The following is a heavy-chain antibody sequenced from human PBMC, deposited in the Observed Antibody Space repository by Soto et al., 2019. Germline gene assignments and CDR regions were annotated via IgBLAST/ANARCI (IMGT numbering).Heavy chain of an antibody. Sequence: SVKVSCKASGGTFSSYAISWVRQAPGQGLEWMGGIIPIFGTANYAQKFQGRVTITADESTSTAYMELSSLRSEDTAVYYCATQVRGVIIRTPDAFDIWGQGXMVTVSS. CDR1: GGTFSSYA. J-gene: IGHJ3*02. D-gene: IGHD3-10*01. CDR3: ATQVRGVIIRTPDAFDI. CDR2: IIPIFGTA. V-gene: IGHV1-69*13.